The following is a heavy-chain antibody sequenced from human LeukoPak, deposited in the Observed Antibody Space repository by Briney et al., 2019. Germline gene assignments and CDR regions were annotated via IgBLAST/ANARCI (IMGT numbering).Heavy chain of an antibody. CDR1: GGSISSYY. J-gene: IGHJ4*02. D-gene: IGHD6-13*01. CDR3: VYSSSYYGAYYFDY. Sequence: SETLSLTCIVSGGSISSYYWSWIRQPPGKGLEWIGFIYYSGSTNYNPSLKSRVTISVDMSKNQFFLNLSSVTAADTAVYYCVYSSSYYGAYYFDYWGQGTLVTVSS. CDR2: IYYSGST. V-gene: IGHV4-59*01.